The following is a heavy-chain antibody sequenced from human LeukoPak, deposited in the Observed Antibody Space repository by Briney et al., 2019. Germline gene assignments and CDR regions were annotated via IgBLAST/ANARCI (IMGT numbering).Heavy chain of an antibody. J-gene: IGHJ4*02. D-gene: IGHD3-22*01. CDR2: ISGSGGST. Sequence: GGTLRLSCAASGFTFSSYGMSWVRQAPGKGLEWVSAISGSGGSTYYADSVKGRFTISRDNSKNTLYLQMNSLRAEDTAVYYGAKGRSGYYYALDYWGQGTLVTVSS. V-gene: IGHV3-23*01. CDR1: GFTFSSYG. CDR3: AKGRSGYYYALDY.